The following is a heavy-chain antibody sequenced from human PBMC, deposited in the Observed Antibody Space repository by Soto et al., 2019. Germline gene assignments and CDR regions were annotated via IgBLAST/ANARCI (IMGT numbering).Heavy chain of an antibody. CDR3: ARDGDVNTGFGKDY. Sequence: GGSLRLSCAASVFTFSSYGMHWVRQAPGKGLEWVAFIWHDGGNKFYAESVKGRFTISRDNSKNTLYLQMTSLSAEDTAMYYCARDGDVNTGFGKDYWGQGTLVTVSS. V-gene: IGHV3-33*01. CDR1: VFTFSSYG. CDR2: IWHDGGNK. J-gene: IGHJ4*02. D-gene: IGHD3-16*01.